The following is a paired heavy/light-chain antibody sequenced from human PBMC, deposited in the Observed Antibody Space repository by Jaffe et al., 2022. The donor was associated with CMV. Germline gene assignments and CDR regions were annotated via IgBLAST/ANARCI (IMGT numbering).Light chain of an antibody. V-gene: IGKV1-39*01. CDR3: QQSYRNPWT. Sequence: DTQMTQSPSSLSASVGDRVTITCRASETIGRYLNWYQQKPGEAPKLLIYSASKLQSGVPSRFSGSGSGTDFTLTISSLQPADFAIYYCQQSYRNPWTFGQGTKVDVK. J-gene: IGKJ1*01. CDR2: SAS. CDR1: ETIGRY.
Heavy chain of an antibody. CDR3: ARGGIVGTNRQLDWFDF. CDR2: INTYNGDT. V-gene: IGHV1-18*04. D-gene: IGHD1-26*01. J-gene: IGHJ5*01. CDR1: GYTFSNYA. Sequence: QIQLVQSGPEVKKPGASVKVSCKASGYTFSNYAITWLRQAPGQGPEWMGWINTYNGDTKYVEKLQGRVTMTKDTSTSTAYMELRSLTSDDTAVYYCARGGIVGTNRQLDWFDFWGQGTLVTVSS.